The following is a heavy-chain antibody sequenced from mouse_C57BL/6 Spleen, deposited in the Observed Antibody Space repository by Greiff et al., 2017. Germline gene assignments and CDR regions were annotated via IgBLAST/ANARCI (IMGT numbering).Heavy chain of an antibody. CDR2: ISDGGSYT. CDR1: GFTFSSYA. CDR3: AREGGPSWYFDV. Sequence: DVMLVESGGGLVKPGGSLKLSCAASGFTFSSYAMSWVRQTPEKRLEWVATISDGGSYTYYPDNVKGRFTISRDNAKNNLYLQMSHLKSEDTAMYYCAREGGPSWYFDVWGTGTTVTVSS. J-gene: IGHJ1*03. V-gene: IGHV5-4*03.